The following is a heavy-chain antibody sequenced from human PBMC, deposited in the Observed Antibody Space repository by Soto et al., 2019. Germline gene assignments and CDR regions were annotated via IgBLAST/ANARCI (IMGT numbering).Heavy chain of an antibody. Sequence: PSETLSLTCTVSGGSISSGDYYWSWIRQPPGKGLEWIGYIYYSGSTYYNPSLKSRVTISVDTSKNQFSLKLSSVTAADTAVYYGARDGRVRGVNYYYYGMDVWGQGTTVTVSS. D-gene: IGHD3-10*01. CDR1: GGSISSGDYY. CDR2: IYYSGST. CDR3: ARDGRVRGVNYYYYGMDV. V-gene: IGHV4-30-4*01. J-gene: IGHJ6*02.